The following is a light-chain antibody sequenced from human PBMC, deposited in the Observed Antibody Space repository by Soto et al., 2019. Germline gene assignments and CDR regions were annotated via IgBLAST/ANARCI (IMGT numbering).Light chain of an antibody. CDR3: GSYTSANSPFV. Sequence: SALTPPSSLSGSPGPSITISCPRTSTYSCGYNYVSWYQHHPDKAPKLVIYEVSNRPSGVSDRFSGSKSGNTASLTISGLQAEDESDYYCGSYTSANSPFVLGTGINGNVL. CDR1: STYSCGYNY. J-gene: IGLJ1*01. CDR2: EVS. V-gene: IGLV2-14*01.